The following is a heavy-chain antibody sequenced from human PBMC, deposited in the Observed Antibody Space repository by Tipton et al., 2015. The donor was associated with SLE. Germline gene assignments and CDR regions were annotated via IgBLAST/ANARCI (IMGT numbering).Heavy chain of an antibody. V-gene: IGHV4-34*01. J-gene: IGHJ4*02. Sequence: LRLSCAVYGGSFSGYYWSWIRQPPGKGLEWIGEINHSGSTNYNPSLKSRVTISVDTSKNQFSLKLSSVTAADTAVYYCARGSRVQGVLGVWGQGTLVTVSS. CDR2: INHSGST. D-gene: IGHD3-10*01. CDR1: GGSFSGYY. CDR3: ARGSRVQGVLGV.